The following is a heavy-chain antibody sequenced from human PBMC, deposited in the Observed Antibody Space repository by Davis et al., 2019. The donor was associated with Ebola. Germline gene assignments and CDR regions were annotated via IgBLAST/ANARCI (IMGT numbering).Heavy chain of an antibody. CDR3: AKAPITGTTSYYYYYMDV. Sequence: GGSLRLSCAASGFTFSGYSMSWVHQAPGKGLEWVANLKQDGSEKNYADSVKGRSTISRDNSKNTLYLQMNSLRAEDTAVYYCAKAPITGTTSYYYYYMDVWGKGTTVTVSS. D-gene: IGHD1-7*01. CDR2: LKQDGSEK. J-gene: IGHJ6*03. V-gene: IGHV3-7*01. CDR1: GFTFSGYS.